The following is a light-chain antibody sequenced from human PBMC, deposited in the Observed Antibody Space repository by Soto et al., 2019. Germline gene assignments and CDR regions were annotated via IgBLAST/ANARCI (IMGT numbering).Light chain of an antibody. Sequence: EIVSTQPPGTLSLSPGERATLSCGASQSVSDSYLAWYQPKPGQAPRLLISGASSRATGIPDRFSGSGSGTDFILAISRLEPEDFALYYCQQYGSSPYTFGQGTKRAIK. J-gene: IGKJ2*01. CDR2: GAS. CDR3: QQYGSSPYT. CDR1: QSVSDSY. V-gene: IGKV3-20*01.